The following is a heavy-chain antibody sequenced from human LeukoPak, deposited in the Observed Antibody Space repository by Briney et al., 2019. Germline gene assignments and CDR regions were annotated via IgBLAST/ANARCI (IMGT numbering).Heavy chain of an antibody. CDR2: ISGSGGNI. CDR1: GFTFSSYA. D-gene: IGHD3-3*01. Sequence: PGGSLRLSCAASGFTFSSYAMSWVRQAPGKGLEWVSGISGSGGNIHYVDSVKGRFTISRDNFKNMLYLQMNSLRAEDTAVYYCAKTDRTGALGRFRMRSDAFDIWGQGTMVTVSS. V-gene: IGHV3-23*01. CDR3: AKTDRTGALGRFRMRSDAFDI. J-gene: IGHJ3*02.